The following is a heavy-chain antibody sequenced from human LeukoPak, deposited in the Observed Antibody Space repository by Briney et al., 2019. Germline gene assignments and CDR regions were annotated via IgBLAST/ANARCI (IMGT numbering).Heavy chain of an antibody. Sequence: PGGSLRLSCAASGFTFSSYGMHWVRQAPGKGLEWVAVISYDGSNKYYADSVKGRFTISRDNSKNTLYLQMNSLRAEDTAVYYCAKDLNYYGSGSYSPSLNYWGQGTLVTVSS. CDR1: GFTFSSYG. D-gene: IGHD3-10*01. V-gene: IGHV3-30*18. CDR2: ISYDGSNK. CDR3: AKDLNYYGSGSYSPSLNY. J-gene: IGHJ4*02.